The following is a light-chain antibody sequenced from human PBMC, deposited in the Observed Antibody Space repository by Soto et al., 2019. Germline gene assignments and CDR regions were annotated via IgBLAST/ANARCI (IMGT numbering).Light chain of an antibody. CDR2: DAS. Sequence: DIQMTQSPSTLSASVGDRVTITCRASQSISSWLAWYQQKPGKAPKLRIYDASSLESGVPSRFSGSGSGTEFTLTISSLQPDDFATYYCQQYNSYETFGQGTKVEIK. V-gene: IGKV1-5*01. CDR1: QSISSW. J-gene: IGKJ1*01. CDR3: QQYNSYET.